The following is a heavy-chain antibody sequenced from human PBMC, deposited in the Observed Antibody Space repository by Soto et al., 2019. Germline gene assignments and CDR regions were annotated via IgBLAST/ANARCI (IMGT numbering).Heavy chain of an antibody. CDR2: ICYSGST. Sequence: QVQLQESGPGLVKPSETLSLTCTVSGGSISSYYWSWIRQPPGKGLEWIGSICYSGSTNYNPSLKSRVTISVDTSKNQFSLKLSSVTAADTAVYYCARGLGYCSSTSCYGGAFDIWGQGTMVTVSS. V-gene: IGHV4-59*01. J-gene: IGHJ3*02. CDR3: ARGLGYCSSTSCYGGAFDI. D-gene: IGHD2-2*01. CDR1: GGSISSYY.